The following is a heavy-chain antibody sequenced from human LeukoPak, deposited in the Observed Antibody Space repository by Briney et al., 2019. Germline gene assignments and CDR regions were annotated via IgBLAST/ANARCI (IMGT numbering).Heavy chain of an antibody. CDR2: IKGKTDGGTT. J-gene: IGHJ4*02. V-gene: IGHV3-15*01. Sequence: PGGSLRLSCAASGFTFSYAWMSWVRQAPGKGLEWVGRIKGKTDGGTTDYTAPVKGRFTISRDDSKNSLYLQMNSLNTEDTAVYYCVRVATLRAHCTSSTCYYFDCWGQGTLVTVSS. CDR3: VRVATLRAHCTSSTCYYFDC. D-gene: IGHD2-2*01. CDR1: GFTFSYAW.